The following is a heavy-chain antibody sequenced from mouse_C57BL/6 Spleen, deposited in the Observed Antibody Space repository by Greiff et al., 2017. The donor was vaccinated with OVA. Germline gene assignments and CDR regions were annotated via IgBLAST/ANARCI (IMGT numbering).Heavy chain of an antibody. V-gene: IGHV1-81*01. D-gene: IGHD1-1*01. CDR1: GYTFTSYG. CDR3: ASPYYYGSSYGYFDD. J-gene: IGHJ1*03. Sequence: QVQLQESGAELARPGASVKLSCKASGYTFTSYGISWVKQRTGQGLEWIGEIYPRSGSTYYNEKFKGKATLTADKSSSTAYMELRSLTSEDSAVYVCASPYYYGSSYGYFDDWGTGTTVTVSS. CDR2: IYPRSGST.